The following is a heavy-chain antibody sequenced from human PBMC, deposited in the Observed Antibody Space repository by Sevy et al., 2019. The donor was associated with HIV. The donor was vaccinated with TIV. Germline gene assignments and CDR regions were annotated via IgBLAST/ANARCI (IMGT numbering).Heavy chain of an antibody. V-gene: IGHV1-69*13. CDR1: GGTFSSYA. CDR3: ASFGSGYDYQFDY. CDR2: IIPIFGTA. J-gene: IGHJ4*02. D-gene: IGHD5-12*01. Sequence: ASVKVSCKASGGTFSSYAISWVRQAPGQGLEWMGGIIPIFGTANYAQKFQGRVTITADESTSTAYMELSSLRSEETAVYYCASFGSGYDYQFDYWGQGTLVTVSS.